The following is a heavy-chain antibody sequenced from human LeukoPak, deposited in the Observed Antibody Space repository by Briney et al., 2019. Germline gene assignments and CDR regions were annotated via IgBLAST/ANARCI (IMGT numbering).Heavy chain of an antibody. CDR2: IYYTGGT. Sequence: PSETLSLTCSVSGGSVTTSSYYWGWIRQPPEKGLEWIGSIYYTGGTYYSPSLKSRVTISVDTSKNQFSLKLSSVTAADTAVYYCASPPIWGQGTMVTVSS. J-gene: IGHJ3*02. CDR1: GGSVTTSSYY. CDR3: ASPPI. V-gene: IGHV4-39*07.